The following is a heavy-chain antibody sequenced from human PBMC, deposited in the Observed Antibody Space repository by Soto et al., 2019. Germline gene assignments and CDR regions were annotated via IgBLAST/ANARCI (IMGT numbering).Heavy chain of an antibody. J-gene: IGHJ5*02. CDR3: ARGVKYGAYSRWFAP. Sequence: QVQLVQSGAEVKKPGASVKVSCKASGNTFTSYDINWVRQATGQGLEYLGWMNPNSGNTAYVQKFQGRVTMTWDTCITTAYMELSSMRSEDTAVYFCARGVKYGAYSRWFAPWGQGTLVTVSS. V-gene: IGHV1-8*01. CDR1: GNTFTSYD. D-gene: IGHD4-17*01. CDR2: MNPNSGNT.